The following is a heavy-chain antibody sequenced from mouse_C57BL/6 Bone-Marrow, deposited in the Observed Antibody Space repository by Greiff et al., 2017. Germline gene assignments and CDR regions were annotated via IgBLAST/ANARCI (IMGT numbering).Heavy chain of an antibody. Sequence: QVQLQQSGAELVRPGASVTLSCKASGYTFTDYEMHWVKQTPVHGLEWIGAIDPETGGTAYNQKFKGKAILTADKSSSTAYMELRSLTSEDSAVYYCTRSATTVVAHWYLDGWGTGTPVTVSS. J-gene: IGHJ1*03. V-gene: IGHV1-15*01. CDR1: GYTFTDYE. D-gene: IGHD1-1*01. CDR2: IDPETGGT. CDR3: TRSATTVVAHWYLDG.